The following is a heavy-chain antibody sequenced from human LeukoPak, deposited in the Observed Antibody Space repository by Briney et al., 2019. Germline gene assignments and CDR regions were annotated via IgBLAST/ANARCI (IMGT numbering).Heavy chain of an antibody. CDR1: GYTFTSDG. D-gene: IGHD2-2*01. Sequence: ASVKVSCKASGYTFTSDGISWVRQAPGQGLEWMGWISAYNGNTTYAQKLQGRVTMTTDTSTSTAYMELRSLRSDDTALYYCARDRWSSTTCYGAFAIWGQGTMVTVSS. V-gene: IGHV1-18*01. CDR3: ARDRWSSTTCYGAFAI. CDR2: ISAYNGNT. J-gene: IGHJ3*02.